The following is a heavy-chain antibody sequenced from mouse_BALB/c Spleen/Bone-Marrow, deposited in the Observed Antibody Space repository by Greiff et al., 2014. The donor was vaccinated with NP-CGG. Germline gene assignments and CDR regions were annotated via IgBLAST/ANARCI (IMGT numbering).Heavy chain of an antibody. CDR2: ISSGGSYT. CDR3: ARDSSGYFDY. CDR1: GFTFSSYA. Sequence: EVMLVESGGGLVKPGGSLKLSCAASGFTFSSYAMSWVRQSPEKRLEWVAEISSGGSYTYYPDTVTGRFTISRDNAKNTLYLEMSSLGSEDTAMYYCARDSSGYFDYWGQGTTLTVSS. J-gene: IGHJ2*01. D-gene: IGHD3-1*01. V-gene: IGHV5-9-4*01.